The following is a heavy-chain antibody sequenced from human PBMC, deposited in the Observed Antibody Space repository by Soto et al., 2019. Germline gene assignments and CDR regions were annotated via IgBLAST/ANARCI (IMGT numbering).Heavy chain of an antibody. D-gene: IGHD5-18*01. CDR3: ARLYLDTDYFDY. CDR2: IYYSGST. J-gene: IGHJ4*02. CDR1: GGSISSSSYY. V-gene: IGHV4-39*01. Sequence: SETLSLTCTVSGGSISSSSYYWGWIRQPPGKGLEWIGSIYYSGSTYYNPSLKSRVTISVDTSKNQFSLKLSSVTAADTAVYYCARLYLDTDYFDYWGQGTLVTVSS.